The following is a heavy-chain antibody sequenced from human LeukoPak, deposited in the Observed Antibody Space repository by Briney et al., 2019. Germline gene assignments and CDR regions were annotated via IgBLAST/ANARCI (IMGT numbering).Heavy chain of an antibody. D-gene: IGHD1-26*01. CDR2: ISSSSSYI. CDR1: GFTFSSYS. J-gene: IGHJ3*02. V-gene: IGHV3-21*01. Sequence: PGGSLRLSCAASGFTFSSYSMNWVCQAPGKGLEWVSSISSSSSYIYYADSVKGRFTISRDNAKNSLYLQMNSLRAEDTAVYYCARDIVGATSAHGAFDIWGQGTMVTVSS. CDR3: ARDIVGATSAHGAFDI.